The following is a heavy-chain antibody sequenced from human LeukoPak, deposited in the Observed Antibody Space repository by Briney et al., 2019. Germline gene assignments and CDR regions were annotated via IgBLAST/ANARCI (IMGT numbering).Heavy chain of an antibody. V-gene: IGHV3-23*01. CDR3: ARGGLGSAFDN. CDR2: SSGSGGST. D-gene: IGHD6-19*01. CDR1: GFTFSTYG. J-gene: IGHJ4*02. Sequence: GGSLRLSCAASGFTFSTYGMSWVRQAPGKGLECVSVSSGSGGSTYSADSVKGRFTISRDNTKNTLYLQMNSLRTEDTAVYYCARGGLGSAFDNWGQGTLVTVSS.